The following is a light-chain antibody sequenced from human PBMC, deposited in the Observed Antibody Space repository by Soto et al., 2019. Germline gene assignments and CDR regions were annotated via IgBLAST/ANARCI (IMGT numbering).Light chain of an antibody. Sequence: QSVLAQPASVSGAPGQSITISCTGTRTDVGGYKFVSWYQQHPGKAPKLIIYEVSNRPSGVSNRFSGSKSDNTASLTISGPQPADEAHYPCCTHVSSKNYDVGTRTKDTVL. V-gene: IGLV2-14*01. CDR1: RTDVGGYKF. CDR3: CTHVSSKNYD. CDR2: EVS. J-gene: IGLJ1*01.